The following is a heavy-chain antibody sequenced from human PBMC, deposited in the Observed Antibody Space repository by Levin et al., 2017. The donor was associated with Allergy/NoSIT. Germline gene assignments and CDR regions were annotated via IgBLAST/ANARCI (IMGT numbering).Heavy chain of an antibody. CDR2: IYHSGST. J-gene: IGHJ4*02. CDR1: GGSISSGGYS. CDR3: ARGPLSRMATIYFDY. V-gene: IGHV4-30-2*01. Sequence: LRLSCAVSGGSISSGGYSWSWIRQPPGKGLEWIGYIYHSGSTYYNPSLKSRVTISLDRSKNQFSLKLSAVTAADTAVYYCARGPLSRMATIYFDYWGQGTLVTVSS. D-gene: IGHD5-24*01.